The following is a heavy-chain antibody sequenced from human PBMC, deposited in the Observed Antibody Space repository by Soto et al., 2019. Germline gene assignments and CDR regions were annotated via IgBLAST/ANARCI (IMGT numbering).Heavy chain of an antibody. J-gene: IGHJ4*02. CDR3: AREVAATDTDY. D-gene: IGHD1-26*01. Sequence: ASVRVSCKASGDTFTGYYMHWVRQAPGQGLGWMGWINPNSGGTNYAQKFQGRVTMTRDTSISTAYMELSRLRSDDTAVYYCAREVAATDTDYWGKGEMVTVFS. CDR2: INPNSGGT. CDR1: GDTFTGYY. V-gene: IGHV1-2*02.